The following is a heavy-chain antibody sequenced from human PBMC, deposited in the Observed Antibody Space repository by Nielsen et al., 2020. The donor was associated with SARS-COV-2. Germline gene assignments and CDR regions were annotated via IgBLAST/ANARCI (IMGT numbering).Heavy chain of an antibody. CDR1: GYTFTSFG. CDR3: ARGPPTVDTAMVPPYYYGMDV. D-gene: IGHD5-18*01. V-gene: IGHV1-18*01. J-gene: IGHJ6*02. Sequence: ASVKVSCKASGYTFTSFGISWVRQAPGQGLEWMGWINSYNGNTNYAQKFQGRVAMTTDRSTSTVYVELRSLTFDDTAVYYCARGPPTVDTAMVPPYYYGMDVWGQGTTVTVSS. CDR2: INSYNGNT.